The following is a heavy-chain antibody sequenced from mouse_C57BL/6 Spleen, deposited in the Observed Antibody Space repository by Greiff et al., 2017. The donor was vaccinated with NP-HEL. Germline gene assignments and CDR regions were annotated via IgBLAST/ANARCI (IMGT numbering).Heavy chain of an antibody. CDR2: IYPGDGDT. Sequence: VKPGASVTISCKASGYAFSSSWMNWVKQRPGKGLEWIGRIYPGDGDTNYNGKFKGKATLTADKSSSTAYMQLSSLTSEDSAVYFCAREGGLNYGSRPHWYFDVWGTGTTVTVSS. D-gene: IGHD1-1*01. V-gene: IGHV1-82*01. CDR3: AREGGLNYGSRPHWYFDV. J-gene: IGHJ1*03. CDR1: GYAFSSSW.